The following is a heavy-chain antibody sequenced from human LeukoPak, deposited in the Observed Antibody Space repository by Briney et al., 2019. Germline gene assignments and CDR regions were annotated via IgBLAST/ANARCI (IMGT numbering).Heavy chain of an antibody. CDR1: GSTFSSYG. J-gene: IGHJ4*01. V-gene: IGHV3-33*01. D-gene: IGHD6-13*01. Sequence: GGSLRLSCAASGSTFSSYGMHWVRQAPGKGLEWVAVISYDGSNKYYADSVKGRFTISRDNSKNTLYLQMNSLRVEDTAVYYCARVAGTSGPFDYWGHGTLVTVSS. CDR2: ISYDGSNK. CDR3: ARVAGTSGPFDY.